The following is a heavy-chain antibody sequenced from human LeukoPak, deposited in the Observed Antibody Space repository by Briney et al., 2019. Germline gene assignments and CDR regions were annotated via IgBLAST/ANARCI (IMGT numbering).Heavy chain of an antibody. J-gene: IGHJ4*02. Sequence: PGGSLRLSCAASGFTFSSYNMNWVRQAPGKGLEWVSYISSGSSTISYADSVKGRFTISRDNAKNSLYLQMNSLRDEDTAVYYCASRSSPQVYGDYVFDYWGQGTLVTVSS. CDR3: ASRSSPQVYGDYVFDY. CDR1: GFTFSSYN. D-gene: IGHD4-17*01. CDR2: ISSGSSTI. V-gene: IGHV3-48*02.